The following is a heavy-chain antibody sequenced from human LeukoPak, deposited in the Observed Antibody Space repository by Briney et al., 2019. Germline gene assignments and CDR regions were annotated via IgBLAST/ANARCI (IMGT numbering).Heavy chain of an antibody. V-gene: IGHV3-11*01. J-gene: IGHJ4*02. CDR1: KFIFSNYW. Sequence: GGSLRLSCAASKFIFSNYWMSWVRQAPGKGLEWVSYISSSGNIIYYADSVKGRFTISRDNAKNSLYLQMNSLRAEDTAVYYCARRRYNWNAIDYWGQGTLVTVSS. CDR3: ARRRYNWNAIDY. CDR2: ISSSGNII. D-gene: IGHD1-20*01.